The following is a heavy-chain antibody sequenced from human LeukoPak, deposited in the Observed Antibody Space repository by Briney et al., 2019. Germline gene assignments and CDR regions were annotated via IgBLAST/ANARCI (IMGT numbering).Heavy chain of an antibody. Sequence: GASVKVSCKASGGTFSSYAISWVRQAPGQGLEWMGGIVPIFGTANYAQKFQGRVTITADESTSTAYMELSSLRSEDTAVYYCARAGDSSSWAFDYWGQGTLVTVSS. V-gene: IGHV1-69*13. D-gene: IGHD6-13*01. CDR3: ARAGDSSSWAFDY. J-gene: IGHJ4*02. CDR2: IVPIFGTA. CDR1: GGTFSSYA.